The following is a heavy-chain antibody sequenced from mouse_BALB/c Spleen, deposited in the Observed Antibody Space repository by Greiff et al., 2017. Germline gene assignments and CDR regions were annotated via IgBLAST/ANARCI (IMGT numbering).Heavy chain of an antibody. CDR3: ARRHYYGFYAMDY. J-gene: IGHJ4*01. Sequence: VQLQQSGAELMKPGASVKISCKATGYTFSSYWIEWVKQRPGHGLEWIGEILPGSGSTNYNEKFKGKATFTADTSSNTAYMQLSSLTSEDSAVYYCARRHYYGFYAMDYWGQGTSVTVSS. V-gene: IGHV1-9*01. CDR1: GYTFSSYW. CDR2: ILPGSGST. D-gene: IGHD1-2*01.